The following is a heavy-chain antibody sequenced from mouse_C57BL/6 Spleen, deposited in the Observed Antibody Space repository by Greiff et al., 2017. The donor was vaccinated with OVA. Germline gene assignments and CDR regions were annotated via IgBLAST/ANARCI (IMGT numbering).Heavy chain of an antibody. D-gene: IGHD2-4*01. J-gene: IGHJ2*01. V-gene: IGHV5-9*01. CDR3: ARHGYDSPDYFDY. CDR2: ISGGGGNT. CDR1: GFTFSSYT. Sequence: EVQLVESGGGLVKPGGSLKLSCAASGFTFSSYTMSWVRQTPEKRLEWVATISGGGGNTYYPDSVKGRFTISRDNAKNTLYLQMSSLRSEDTALYYCARHGYDSPDYFDYWGQGTTLTVSS.